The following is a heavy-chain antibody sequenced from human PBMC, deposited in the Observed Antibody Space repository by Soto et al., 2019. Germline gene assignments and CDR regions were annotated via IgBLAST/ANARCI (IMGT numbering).Heavy chain of an antibody. CDR1: GFTFSSYA. CDR2: ISYDGCNK. Sequence: QVQLVESGGGVVQPGRSLRLSCAASGFTFSSYAMHWVRQAPGKGLEWVAVISYDGCNKYYADSVKGRFTISRDNSKNTLYLQMNSLRAEDTAVYYCARVSRDIVVVVAATNYYYGMDVWGQGTTVTVSS. CDR3: ARVSRDIVVVVAATNYYYGMDV. J-gene: IGHJ6*02. V-gene: IGHV3-30-3*01. D-gene: IGHD2-15*01.